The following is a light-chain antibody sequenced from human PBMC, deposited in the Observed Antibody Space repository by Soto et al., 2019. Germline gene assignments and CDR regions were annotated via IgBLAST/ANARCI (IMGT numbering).Light chain of an antibody. J-gene: IGKJ5*01. CDR1: QNVNNF. Sequence: EVVLTQSPATLSLSPGERATFSCMASQNVNNFLAWYQQKPGQAPRLLIYDASSRATGIPDRFSGSGSGTDFTLTISRLEPEDFAVYYCQQYGSSPITFGQGTRLEIK. CDR2: DAS. V-gene: IGKV3-20*01. CDR3: QQYGSSPIT.